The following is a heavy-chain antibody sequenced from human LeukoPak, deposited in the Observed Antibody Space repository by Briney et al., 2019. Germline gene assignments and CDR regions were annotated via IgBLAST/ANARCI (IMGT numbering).Heavy chain of an antibody. CDR3: ARGEGSSGYWIYYFDY. V-gene: IGHV3-21*01. CDR2: ISSSSSYI. CDR1: GFTFSSYS. J-gene: IGHJ4*02. Sequence: GGSLRLSCAASGFTFSSYSMNWVRQAPGKGLEWVSSISSSSSYIYYADSVKGRFTISRDNAKNSLYLQMNSLRAEDTAVYYCARGEGSSGYWIYYFDYWGQGTLVTVSS. D-gene: IGHD3-22*01.